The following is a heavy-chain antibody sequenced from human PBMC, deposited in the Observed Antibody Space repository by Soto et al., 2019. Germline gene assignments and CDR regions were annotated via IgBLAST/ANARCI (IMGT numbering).Heavy chain of an antibody. J-gene: IGHJ6*03. CDR1: GGTFSSYT. V-gene: IGHV1-69*02. Sequence: SVKVSCKASGGTFSSYTISWVRQAPGQGLEWMGRIIPILGIANYAQKFQGRVTITADKSTSTAYMELSSLRSEDTAVYYCARNGKLAAAGPRDYYYYMDVWGKGTTVTVSS. CDR2: IIPILGIA. CDR3: ARNGKLAAAGPRDYYYYMDV. D-gene: IGHD6-13*01.